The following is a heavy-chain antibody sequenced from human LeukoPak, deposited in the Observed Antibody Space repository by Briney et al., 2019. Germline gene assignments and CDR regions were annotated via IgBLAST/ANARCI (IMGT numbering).Heavy chain of an antibody. V-gene: IGHV3-33*01. CDR2: IWYDGSNK. Sequence: PGGSLRLSCAASGFTFSSYGRHWVRQAPGKGLEWVAVIWYDGSNKYYADSVKGRFTISRDNSKNTLYLQMNSLRAEDTAVYYCARAGYCSSTSCYTTYYYYGMDVWGQGTTVTVSS. D-gene: IGHD2-2*02. CDR1: GFTFSSYG. J-gene: IGHJ6*02. CDR3: ARAGYCSSTSCYTTYYYYGMDV.